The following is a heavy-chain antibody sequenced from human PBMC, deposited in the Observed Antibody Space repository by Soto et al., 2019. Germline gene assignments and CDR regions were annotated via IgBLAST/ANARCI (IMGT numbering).Heavy chain of an antibody. J-gene: IGHJ4*02. CDR2: IYYSGST. CDR3: ARGNSGYGPYLDY. D-gene: IGHD5-12*01. V-gene: IGHV4-28*03. CDR1: GYSISSSNW. Sequence: QVQLQESGPGLVKPSDTLSLTCAVSGYSISSSNWWGWIRQPPGKGLEWIGYIYYSGSTYYNPSLKSRGTMSVATSKNQFSLKLSSVPAVDTAVYYCARGNSGYGPYLDYWGQGTLVTVSS.